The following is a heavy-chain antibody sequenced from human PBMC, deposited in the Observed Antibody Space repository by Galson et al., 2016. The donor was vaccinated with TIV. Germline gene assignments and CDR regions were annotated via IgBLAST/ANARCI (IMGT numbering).Heavy chain of an antibody. CDR1: GYTFTSYD. J-gene: IGHJ4*02. Sequence: SVKVSCKASGYTFTSYDINWVRQATGQGLEWMGWMHPNSGNTGYAQKFRGRVTMTRNTSVRTADMELSSLRSEDTAVYYCARSGDYGDYWGQGTLVTVSS. CDR3: ARSGDYGDY. CDR2: MHPNSGNT. V-gene: IGHV1-8*02. D-gene: IGHD4-17*01.